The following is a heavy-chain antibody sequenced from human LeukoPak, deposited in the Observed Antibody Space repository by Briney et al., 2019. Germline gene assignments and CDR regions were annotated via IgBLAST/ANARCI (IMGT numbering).Heavy chain of an antibody. Sequence: GGSLRLSCTASGFTFDNYAMIWVRQAPGKGLEWVSYISSSTSTIYYADSVKGRFTISRDNAKNSLYLQMNSLRAEDTAVYYCARGRWSVTGGVSGWFDPWGQGTLVTVSS. CDR1: GFTFDNYA. CDR3: ARGRWSVTGGVSGWFDP. D-gene: IGHD6-19*01. V-gene: IGHV3-48*01. CDR2: ISSSTSTI. J-gene: IGHJ5*02.